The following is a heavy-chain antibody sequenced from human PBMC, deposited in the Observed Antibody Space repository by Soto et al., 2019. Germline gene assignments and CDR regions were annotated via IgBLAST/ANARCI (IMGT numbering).Heavy chain of an antibody. CDR3: ARGEQYSGRIFDY. CDR1: GDSVSSNSAA. CDR2: TYYRSKWYN. D-gene: IGHD1-26*01. V-gene: IGHV6-1*01. J-gene: IGHJ4*02. Sequence: QTLSLTCGISGDSVSSNSAAWNWLRQSPSRGLEWLGRTYYRSKWYNDYAVSVESRITINPDTSKNHFSLQLNFVTPEDTAVYCWARGEQYSGRIFDYWGQGTLVTVSS.